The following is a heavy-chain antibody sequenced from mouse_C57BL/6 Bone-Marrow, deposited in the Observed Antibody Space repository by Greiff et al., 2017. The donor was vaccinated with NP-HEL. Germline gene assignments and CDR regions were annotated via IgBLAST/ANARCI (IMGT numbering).Heavy chain of an antibody. J-gene: IGHJ3*01. CDR1: GYTFTDYY. CDR2: IYPGSGNT. D-gene: IGHD5-1*01. Sequence: QVQLQQSGAELVRPGASVKLSCKASGYTFTDYYINWVKQRPGQGLEWIARIYPGSGNTYYNEKFKGKATLTAEQSSSTAYMHLSSLTSEDSAVYFCAREGSTWFAYWGQGTLVTVSA. CDR3: AREGSTWFAY. V-gene: IGHV1-76*01.